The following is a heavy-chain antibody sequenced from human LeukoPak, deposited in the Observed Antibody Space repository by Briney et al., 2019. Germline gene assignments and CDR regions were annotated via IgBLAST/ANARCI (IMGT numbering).Heavy chain of an antibody. Sequence: SQTLSLTCTVSGGSISSSSYYWGWIRQPPGKGLEWIGSIYYSGSTYYNPSLKSRVTISVDTSKNQFSLKLSSVTAADTAVYYCARHRRRGGTIFGVATPRSYFDYWGQGTLVTASS. CDR3: ARHRRRGGTIFGVATPRSYFDY. J-gene: IGHJ4*02. CDR2: IYYSGST. V-gene: IGHV4-39*01. D-gene: IGHD3-3*01. CDR1: GGSISSSSYY.